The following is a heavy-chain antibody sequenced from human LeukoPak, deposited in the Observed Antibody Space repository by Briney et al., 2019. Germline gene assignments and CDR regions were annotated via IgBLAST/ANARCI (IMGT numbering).Heavy chain of an antibody. J-gene: IGHJ4*02. V-gene: IGHV3-33*06. CDR3: AKDWRTVAGRLDY. D-gene: IGHD6-19*01. CDR1: GFTFSSYG. CDR2: IWYDGSNE. Sequence: GGSLRLSCAASGFTFSSYGMHWVRQAPGKGLEWVAIIWYDGSNEYYGDSVKGRFIISRDDSRNTLYLQMNSLRAEDTAVYYCAKDWRTVAGRLDYWGQGTLVTVSS.